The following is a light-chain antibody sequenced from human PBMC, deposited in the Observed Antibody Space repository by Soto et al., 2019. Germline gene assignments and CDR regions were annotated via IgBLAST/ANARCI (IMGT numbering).Light chain of an antibody. CDR2: DAS. J-gene: IGKJ4*01. Sequence: EIVLTQSPATLSLSPGERATLSCRASQSVSSYLAWYQQKPGQAPRLLIYDASNRATGIPARFSGSGSGTDSTLTITSLEPEDFAVYYCQQRSNWPPRVTFGGGTNVEIK. CDR3: QQRSNWPPRVT. CDR1: QSVSSY. V-gene: IGKV3-11*01.